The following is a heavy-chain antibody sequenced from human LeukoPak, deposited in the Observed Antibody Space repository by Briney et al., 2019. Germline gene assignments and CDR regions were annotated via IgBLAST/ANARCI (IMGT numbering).Heavy chain of an antibody. CDR3: ARTVLEWFDAFDI. D-gene: IGHD3-3*01. CDR1: GYSLTNYW. J-gene: IGHJ3*02. CDR2: IYPGDSDT. V-gene: IGHV5-51*01. Sequence: GESLKISCKPSGYSLTNYWLGWVRQLPGKGLEWMGIIYPGDSDTRYSPSFQGQVTISADKSISTAYLQWSSLKASDTAMYYCARTVLEWFDAFDIWGQGTMVTVSS.